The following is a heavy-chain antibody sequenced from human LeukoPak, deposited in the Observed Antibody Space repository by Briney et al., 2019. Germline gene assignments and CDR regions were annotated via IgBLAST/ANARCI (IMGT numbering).Heavy chain of an antibody. CDR3: ARTRLTYYYGSGSANWFDP. Sequence: ASVKVSCKASGYTFTGYYMHWVRQAPGQGLEWMGWINPNSGGTNYAQKFQGRVTMTRDTSISTAYMELSRLRSDDTAVYYRARTRLTYYYGSGSANWFDPWGQGTLVTVSS. J-gene: IGHJ5*02. D-gene: IGHD3-10*01. CDR1: GYTFTGYY. V-gene: IGHV1-2*02. CDR2: INPNSGGT.